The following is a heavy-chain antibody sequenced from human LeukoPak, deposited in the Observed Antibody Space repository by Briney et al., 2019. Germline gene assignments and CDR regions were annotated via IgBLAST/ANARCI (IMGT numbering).Heavy chain of an antibody. CDR1: GGSFSGYY. Sequence: KPSETLSLTCAVYGGSFSGYYWSWIRQPPGKGLEWIGEINHSGSTNYNPSLKSRVTISVDTSKNQFSLKLSSVTAADTAVYYCARWDLGYCSGGSCYAQYYWGQGTLVTVSS. CDR2: INHSGST. D-gene: IGHD2-15*01. J-gene: IGHJ4*02. V-gene: IGHV4-34*01. CDR3: ARWDLGYCSGGSCYAQYY.